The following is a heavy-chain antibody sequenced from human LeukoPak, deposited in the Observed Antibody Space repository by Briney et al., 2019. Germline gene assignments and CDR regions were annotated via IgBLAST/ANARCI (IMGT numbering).Heavy chain of an antibody. J-gene: IGHJ5*02. CDR2: IYYSGST. D-gene: IGHD2-2*01. V-gene: IGHV4-31*03. CDR3: ARARYCSSTSCYPRFDP. Sequence: PSETLSLTCTVSGGSISTGGYYWSWIRQHPGKGLEWIGYIYYSGSTYYNPSLKSRVTISVDTSKNQFSLKLSSVTAADTAVYYCARARYCSSTSCYPRFDPWGQGTLVTVSS. CDR1: GGSISTGGYY.